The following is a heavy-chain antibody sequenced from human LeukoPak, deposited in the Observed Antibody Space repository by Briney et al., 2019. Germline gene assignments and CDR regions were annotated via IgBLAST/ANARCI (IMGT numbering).Heavy chain of an antibody. CDR3: ARAGYGISYYYYYYMDV. J-gene: IGHJ6*03. Sequence: SVKVSCKASGGTFSSYAISWVRQAPGQGLEWMGGIIPIFGTANYAQKFLGRVTITTDESTSTAYMELSSLRSEDTAVYYCARAGYGISYYYYYYMDVWGKGTTVTVSS. V-gene: IGHV1-69*05. CDR2: IIPIFGTA. CDR1: GGTFSSYA. D-gene: IGHD5-12*01.